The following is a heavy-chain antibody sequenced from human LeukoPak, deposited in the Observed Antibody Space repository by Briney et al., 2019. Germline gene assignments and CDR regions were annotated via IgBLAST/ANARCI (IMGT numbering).Heavy chain of an antibody. D-gene: IGHD2-21*01. CDR2: IYHTGNT. J-gene: IGHJ6*03. Sequence: PSGTLSLTCAVSGVSISSGHLWSWVRQSPGKGPEWIGEIYHTGNTKYNPSLKRQITILVDKSKNQFSLELTPVTAADTAVYYCARVAVASYYYYMDVWGKGTTVTVSS. CDR3: ARVAVASYYYYMDV. V-gene: IGHV4-4*02. CDR1: GVSISSGHL.